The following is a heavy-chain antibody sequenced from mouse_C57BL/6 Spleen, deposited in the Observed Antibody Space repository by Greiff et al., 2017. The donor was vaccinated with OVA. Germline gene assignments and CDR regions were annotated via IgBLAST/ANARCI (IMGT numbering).Heavy chain of an antibody. J-gene: IGHJ3*01. V-gene: IGHV1-50*01. CDR3: ATGYGSSPAWVAY. CDR2: IDPSDSYT. D-gene: IGHD1-1*01. Sequence: QVHVKQPGAELVKPGASVKLSCKASGYTFTSYWMPWVKQRPGQGLEWIGEIDPSDSYTNYNQKFKGKATLTVDTSSSTAYMQLSSLTSEDSAVDCGATGYGSSPAWVAYWGQGTLVTVSA. CDR1: GYTFTSYW.